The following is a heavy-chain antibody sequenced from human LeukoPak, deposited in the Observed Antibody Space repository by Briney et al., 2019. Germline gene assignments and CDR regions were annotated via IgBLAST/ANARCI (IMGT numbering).Heavy chain of an antibody. J-gene: IGHJ3*02. CDR1: GFTFSNAW. CDR3: ATEGSPYGYHAVGI. CDR2: IKSKTDGGTT. V-gene: IGHV3-15*01. Sequence: NPGGSLRLSCAASGFTFSNAWMSWVRQAPGKGLEWVGRIKSKTDGGTTDYAAPVKGRFTISRDDSENTLYLQVNSLETEDTAVYYCATEGSPYGYHAVGIWGQGTMVTVSS. D-gene: IGHD5-18*01.